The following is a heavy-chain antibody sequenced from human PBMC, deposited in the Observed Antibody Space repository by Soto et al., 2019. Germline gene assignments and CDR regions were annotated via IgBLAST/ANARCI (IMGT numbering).Heavy chain of an antibody. V-gene: IGHV3-33*01. Sequence: GGSLRLSCAASGFTFSSYGMHWVRQAPGKGLEWVAVIWYDGSNKYYADSVKGRFTISRDNSKNTLYLQMNSLRAEDTAVYYCARDRSVTYGMDVWGQGTTVTVSS. CDR1: GFTFSSYG. CDR2: IWYDGSNK. J-gene: IGHJ6*02. D-gene: IGHD4-17*01. CDR3: ARDRSVTYGMDV.